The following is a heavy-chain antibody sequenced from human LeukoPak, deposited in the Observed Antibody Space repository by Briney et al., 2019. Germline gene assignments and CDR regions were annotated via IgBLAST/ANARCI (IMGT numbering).Heavy chain of an antibody. CDR3: AKRSGVLLWFGAHRVGYFDY. CDR1: GFIVSSNY. J-gene: IGHJ4*02. CDR2: ISGSGGST. Sequence: GSLRLSCVVSGFIVSSNYMSWVRQASGKGLEWVSAISGSGGSTYYADSVKGRFTISRDNSKNTLYLQMNSLRAEDTAVYYCAKRSGVLLWFGAHRVGYFDYWGQGTLVTVSS. V-gene: IGHV3-23*01. D-gene: IGHD3-10*01.